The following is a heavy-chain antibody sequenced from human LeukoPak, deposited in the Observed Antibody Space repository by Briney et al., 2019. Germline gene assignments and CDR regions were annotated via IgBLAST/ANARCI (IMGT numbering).Heavy chain of an antibody. V-gene: IGHV1-24*01. Sequence: ASVKVSCKVSGYTLTELSMHWVRQAPGKGREWMGGFDPEDGETIYAQKFQGRVTMTEDTTTDTAYMELSRLRSEDTAVYYCATDMSIAVAGRFDYWGQGTLVTVSS. CDR2: FDPEDGET. CDR1: GYTLTELS. J-gene: IGHJ4*02. D-gene: IGHD6-19*01. CDR3: ATDMSIAVAGRFDY.